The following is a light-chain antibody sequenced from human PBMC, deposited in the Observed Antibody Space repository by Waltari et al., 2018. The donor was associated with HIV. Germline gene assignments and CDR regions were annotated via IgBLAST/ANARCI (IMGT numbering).Light chain of an antibody. V-gene: IGKV4-1*01. CDR2: LAS. CDR1: QSLLYSSNNKNY. Sequence: DIVMTQSPESLTVSLGERATINCKSSQSLLYSSNNKNYLAWYQQKGGQSPKLLINLASTRESGVPDRFSCSGSWTNFPLPISSLQAEDVAVYYCLQFYSSLYTFGQGTNLEIK. CDR3: LQFYSSLYT. J-gene: IGKJ2*01.